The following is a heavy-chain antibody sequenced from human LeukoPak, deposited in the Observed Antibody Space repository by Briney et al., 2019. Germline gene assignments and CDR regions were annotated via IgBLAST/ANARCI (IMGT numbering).Heavy chain of an antibody. CDR2: IYYSGST. CDR3: AREAVDNWFDP. CDR1: GGSISSGDYY. J-gene: IGHJ5*02. D-gene: IGHD6-25*01. V-gene: IGHV4-30-4*01. Sequence: SQTLSLTCTVSGGSISSGDYYWSWIRQPPGKGLEWIGYIYYSGSTYYNPSLKSRVTISVDTSKDQFSLKLSSVTAADTAVYYCAREAVDNWFDPWGQGTLVTVSS.